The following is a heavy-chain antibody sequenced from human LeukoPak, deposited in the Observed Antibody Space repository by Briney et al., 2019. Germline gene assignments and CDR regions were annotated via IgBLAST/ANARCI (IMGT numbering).Heavy chain of an antibody. J-gene: IGHJ4*02. CDR1: GFTFSTYS. D-gene: IGHD6-13*01. V-gene: IGHV3-48*04. CDR3: ARDFPGKYSSSWYRGGVFDY. CDR2: ISSSSSTI. Sequence: GGSLRLSCAASGFTFSTYSMNWVRQAPGKGLDWLSYISSSSSTIYYADSVKGRFTISRDNAKNSLYLQMNSLRAEDTAVYYCARDFPGKYSSSWYRGGVFDYWGQGTLVTVSS.